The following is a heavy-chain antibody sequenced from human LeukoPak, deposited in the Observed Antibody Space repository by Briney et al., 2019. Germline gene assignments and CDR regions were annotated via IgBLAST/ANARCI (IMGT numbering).Heavy chain of an antibody. CDR2: VYYSGST. J-gene: IGHJ5*02. CDR1: GDSLSSGLYY. Sequence: SETLSLTCTVSGDSLSSGLYYWGWIRQPPGKGLTWIGSVYYSGSTLFSASFENRVAMPVDRSKNQFSLKLSSVTAADTATYYCARQGDNSKWYVWFDPWGQGTLVTVSS. D-gene: IGHD6-13*01. V-gene: IGHV4-39*01. CDR3: ARQGDNSKWYVWFDP.